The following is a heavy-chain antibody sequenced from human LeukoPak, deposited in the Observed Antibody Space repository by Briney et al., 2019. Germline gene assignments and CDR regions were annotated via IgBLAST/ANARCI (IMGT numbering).Heavy chain of an antibody. V-gene: IGHV3-7*01. CDR2: IKDDGSQT. CDR3: ATWQVWSGYHFEY. D-gene: IGHD3-3*01. CDR1: GFAFSSYW. J-gene: IGHJ4*02. Sequence: TGGSLRLSCVASGFAFSSYWMSWVRQAPGKGLEWLANIKDDGSQTYSVDSVQGRFTLSRDNAKNSIYLQLNSLTTNDTAVYYCATWQVWSGYHFEYWGLGTQVTVSS.